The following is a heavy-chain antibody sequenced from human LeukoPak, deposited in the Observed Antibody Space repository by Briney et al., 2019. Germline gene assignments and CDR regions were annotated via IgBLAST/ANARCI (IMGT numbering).Heavy chain of an antibody. CDR3: ARSIPYGTTWYGRSDY. J-gene: IGHJ4*02. D-gene: IGHD6-13*01. Sequence: GGSLRLSCAASGFPFSSYSMTWVRQAPGKGLEWVANIKPDGTTKFYVDSVKGRFTISRDNALNSLSLQMNSLRAEDTAIYYCARSIPYGTTWYGRSDYWGQGTLVTVSS. CDR1: GFPFSSYS. CDR2: IKPDGTTK. V-gene: IGHV3-7*03.